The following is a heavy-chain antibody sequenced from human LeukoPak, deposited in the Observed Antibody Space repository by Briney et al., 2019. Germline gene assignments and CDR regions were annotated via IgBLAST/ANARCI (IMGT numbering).Heavy chain of an antibody. CDR2: IYYTGST. CDR3: ARGSGSPNWFDP. J-gene: IGHJ5*02. D-gene: IGHD1-26*01. Sequence: SETLSLTCTVSGGSISSSSYYWGWIRQPPGKGLEWIGYIYYTGSTNYIPSLKSRVTISVDTSKNQFSLKLSSVTAADTAVYYCARGSGSPNWFDPWGQGTLVTVSS. V-gene: IGHV4-61*05. CDR1: GGSISSSSYY.